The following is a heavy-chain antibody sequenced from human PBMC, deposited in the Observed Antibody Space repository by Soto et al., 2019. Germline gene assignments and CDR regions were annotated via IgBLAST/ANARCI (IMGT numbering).Heavy chain of an antibody. CDR3: ASSNIAAAGFYYYALDV. Sequence: SETLSLTCTVSGGSISSYYWSWIRQPPGKGLEWIGYIYYSGSTNYNPSLKSRVTISVDTPKNQFSLKLSSVTAADTAVYYCASSNIAAAGFYYYALDVWGRGTTVTVSS. J-gene: IGHJ6*02. V-gene: IGHV4-59*01. D-gene: IGHD6-13*01. CDR2: IYYSGST. CDR1: GGSISSYY.